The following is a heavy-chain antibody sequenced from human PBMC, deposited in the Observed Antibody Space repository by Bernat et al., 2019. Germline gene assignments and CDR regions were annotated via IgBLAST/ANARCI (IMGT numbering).Heavy chain of an antibody. CDR3: AKDAAGAGTFDY. Sequence: QVQLVESGGGVVQPGRSLRLSCAASGFSFNSYAMQWVRQAPGKGLEWVAVISSDGNTKFYVESVKGRFTISRDNSKNTVYLQMNSLRPEDTALYYCAKDAAGAGTFDYWGQGTLVTVSS. J-gene: IGHJ4*02. CDR2: ISSDGNTK. D-gene: IGHD6-13*01. V-gene: IGHV3-30*18. CDR1: GFSFNSYA.